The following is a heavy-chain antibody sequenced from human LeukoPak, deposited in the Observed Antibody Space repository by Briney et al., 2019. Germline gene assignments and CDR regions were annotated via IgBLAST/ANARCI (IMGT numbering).Heavy chain of an antibody. CDR1: GFTFSSYS. CDR3: AREGSSGYYSDY. D-gene: IGHD3-22*01. CDR2: ISSSSYI. Sequence: PGGSLRLSCAASGFTFSSYSMNWVRQAPGKGLEWVSSISSSSYIYYADSVKGRFTISRDNAKNSLYLQMNSLRAEDTAVYYCAREGSSGYYSDYWGQGTLVTVSS. J-gene: IGHJ4*02. V-gene: IGHV3-21*01.